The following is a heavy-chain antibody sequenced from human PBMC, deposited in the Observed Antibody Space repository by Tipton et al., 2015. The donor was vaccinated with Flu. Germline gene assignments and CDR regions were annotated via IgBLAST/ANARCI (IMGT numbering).Heavy chain of an antibody. D-gene: IGHD3-10*01. CDR2: IYTSGTT. V-gene: IGHV4-4*07. CDR3: ARGSGSGTYVIFDF. CDR1: GGSISSFY. Sequence: TLSLTCTVSGGSISSFYWSWIRQPAGKGLEWIGRIYTSGTTNYNPSPKSRVTMSVDTSKNQFSLRLNSVTAADTAVYYCARGSGSGTYVIFDFWGQGTLVTVSS. J-gene: IGHJ4*02.